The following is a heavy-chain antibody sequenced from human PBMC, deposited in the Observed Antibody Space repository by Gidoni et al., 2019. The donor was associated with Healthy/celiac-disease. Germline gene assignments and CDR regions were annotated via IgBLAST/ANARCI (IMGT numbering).Heavy chain of an antibody. Sequence: QVQLQQWGAGLLTPSETLSLTCAVYGGSFSGYYWSWIRQPPGKGLEWIVEINHSGSTNYNPSLKSRVTISLDTSKNQFSLTLSSVTAADTAVYYCARGQHDYIWGSFRAYGMDVWGQGTTVTVSS. CDR2: INHSGST. J-gene: IGHJ6*02. D-gene: IGHD3-16*01. V-gene: IGHV4-34*01. CDR1: GGSFSGYY. CDR3: ARGQHDYIWGSFRAYGMDV.